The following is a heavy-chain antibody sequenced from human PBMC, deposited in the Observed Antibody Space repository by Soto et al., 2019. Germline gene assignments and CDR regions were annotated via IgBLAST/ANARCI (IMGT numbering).Heavy chain of an antibody. CDR3: ARWRNSGGYCSSTSCFAWFDP. Sequence: SVKVSCKASGGTFSSYAISWVRQAPGQGLEWMGGIIPIFGTANYAQKFQGRVTITADKSTSTAYMELSSLRSEDTAVYYCARWRNSGGYCSSTSCFAWFDPWGQGTLVTVSS. CDR2: IIPIFGTA. J-gene: IGHJ5*02. CDR1: GGTFSSYA. V-gene: IGHV1-69*06. D-gene: IGHD2-2*01.